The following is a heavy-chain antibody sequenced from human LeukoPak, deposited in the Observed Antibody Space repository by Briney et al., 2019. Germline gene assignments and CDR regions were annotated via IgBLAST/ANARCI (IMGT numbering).Heavy chain of an antibody. D-gene: IGHD3-22*01. J-gene: IGHJ4*02. CDR3: AKDTSLYYDSSGYRSPSWYFDY. Sequence: GGSLRLSCAASGFTFSSSWMSWVRHVPGKGLEWVANIKEDGSDKYYVDSVKGRFTISRDNSKNTLYLQMNSLRAEDTAVYYCAKDTSLYYDSSGYRSPSWYFDYWGQGTLVTVSS. CDR2: IKEDGSDK. CDR1: GFTFSSSW. V-gene: IGHV3-7*03.